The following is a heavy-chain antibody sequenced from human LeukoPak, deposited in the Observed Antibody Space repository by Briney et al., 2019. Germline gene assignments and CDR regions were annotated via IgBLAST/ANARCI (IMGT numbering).Heavy chain of an antibody. Sequence: PGGSLRLSCAASGFVFSSNSMIWVRQAPGKGLEWVSYISSSSSTKYYADSVKGRFTISRDNAKNSLYLQMNSLRAEDTAVYYCATSGYSNIDYWGQGTLVTVSS. V-gene: IGHV3-48*04. CDR2: ISSSSSTK. D-gene: IGHD4-11*01. CDR1: GFVFSSNS. J-gene: IGHJ4*02. CDR3: ATSGYSNIDY.